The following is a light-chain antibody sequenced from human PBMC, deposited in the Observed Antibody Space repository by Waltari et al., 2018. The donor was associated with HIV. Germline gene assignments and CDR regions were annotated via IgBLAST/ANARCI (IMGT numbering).Light chain of an antibody. V-gene: IGKV1-39*01. J-gene: IGKJ4*01. CDR3: QQSYSTPIT. CDR1: QSISSY. Sequence: DIQMTQSPSSLSASVGDRVTITCRASQSISSYLNWYQQKLGKAPKLLIYAASSLHSGVPSRFSGSGSGSDFTLTISSLQPEDFANYYCQQSYSTPITFGGGTKVEIK. CDR2: AAS.